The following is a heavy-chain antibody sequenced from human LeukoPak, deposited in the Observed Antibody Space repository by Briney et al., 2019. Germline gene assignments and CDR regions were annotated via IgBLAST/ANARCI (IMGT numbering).Heavy chain of an antibody. J-gene: IGHJ4*02. Sequence: ASVTVSCKASGGTFSSYAISWVRQAPGQGLEWMGGIIPIFGTANYAQKFQGRLTITADESTSTAYMELSSLRSEDTAAYYCARGGGSGSYYVFDYWGQGTLVTVSS. CDR2: IIPIFGTA. CDR1: GGTFSSYA. CDR3: ARGGGSGSYYVFDY. V-gene: IGHV1-69*13. D-gene: IGHD1-26*01.